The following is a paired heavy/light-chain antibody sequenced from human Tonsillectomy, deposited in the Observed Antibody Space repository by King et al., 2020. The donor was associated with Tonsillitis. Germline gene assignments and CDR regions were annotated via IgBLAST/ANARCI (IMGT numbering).Heavy chain of an antibody. V-gene: IGHV3-30*02. CDR1: GFTFSSYG. Sequence: QVQLVESGGGVVQPGGSLRLSCAASGFTFSSYGMHWVRQAPGKGLEWVAFIRYDANNKYYADSVKGRFTISRDNSKNTLYLQMNSLRAEDTAVYYCAKDSVLQSWIQLWSAMDVWGQGTTVTVSS. J-gene: IGHJ6*02. CDR3: AKDSVLQSWIQLWSAMDV. D-gene: IGHD5-18*01. CDR2: IRYDANNK.
Light chain of an antibody. CDR1: QSVSSY. J-gene: IGKJ4*01. Sequence: EIVLTQSPATLSLSPGERATLSCRASQSVSSYLAWYQQKPGQAPRLLIYDASNRATGIPARFSGSGSGTDFTLTISSLEPEDFAVYYCQQHSNWPLTFGGGTKVEIK. V-gene: IGKV3-11*01. CDR2: DAS. CDR3: QQHSNWPLT.